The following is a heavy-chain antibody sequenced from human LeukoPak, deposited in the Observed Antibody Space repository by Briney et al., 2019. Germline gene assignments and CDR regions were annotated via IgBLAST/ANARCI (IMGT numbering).Heavy chain of an antibody. CDR2: ISSSGSTI. D-gene: IGHD3-10*02. V-gene: IGHV3-48*03. CDR1: GFTFSSYE. Sequence: GGSLRLSCAASGFTFSSYEMNWVRQAPGKGLEWVSYISSSGSTIYYADPVKGRFPISRDNAKNSLYLQMNSLRAEDTAVYYCAELGITMIGGVWGKGTTVTISS. CDR3: AELGITMIGGV. J-gene: IGHJ6*04.